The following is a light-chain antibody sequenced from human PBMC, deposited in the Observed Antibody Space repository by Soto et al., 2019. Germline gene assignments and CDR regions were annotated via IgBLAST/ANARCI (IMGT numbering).Light chain of an antibody. V-gene: IGKV3-20*01. J-gene: IGKJ1*01. Sequence: PGERATLSCRASQRVDGNYLAWYLQIPGQAPRLLIHGASNRATGIPDRFSGGGSGTDFTLTISRLEPEDFAVYYCQQYHSSPRTFGQGTKVDIK. CDR3: QQYHSSPRT. CDR2: GAS. CDR1: QRVDGNY.